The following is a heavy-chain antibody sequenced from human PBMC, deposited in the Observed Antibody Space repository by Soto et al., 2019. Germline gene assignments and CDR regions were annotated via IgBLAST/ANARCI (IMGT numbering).Heavy chain of an antibody. CDR2: IYYSGST. D-gene: IGHD6-6*01. CDR3: ARASSSGPFDY. CDR1: GGSISSGDYY. Sequence: PSETLSLTCTVSGGSISSGDYYWSWIRQPPGKGLEWIGYIYYSGSTYYNPSLKSRVTISVDTSKNQFSLKLSSVTAAATAVYYCARASSSGPFDYWGQGTLVTVSS. V-gene: IGHV4-30-4*01. J-gene: IGHJ4*02.